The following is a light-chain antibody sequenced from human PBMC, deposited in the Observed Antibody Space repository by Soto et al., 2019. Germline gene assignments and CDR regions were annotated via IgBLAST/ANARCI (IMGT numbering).Light chain of an antibody. CDR3: QQYGSSPRT. CDR2: GAS. J-gene: IGKJ1*01. Sequence: EIVLTQSPGTLPLSPGERATLSFMASQSVSSSYLAWYQQRPGQAPRLLIYGASSRATGIPDRFSGSGSGTDFTLTISRLEPEDFAVFYCQQYGSSPRTFGQGTKVDIK. V-gene: IGKV3-20*01. CDR1: QSVSSSY.